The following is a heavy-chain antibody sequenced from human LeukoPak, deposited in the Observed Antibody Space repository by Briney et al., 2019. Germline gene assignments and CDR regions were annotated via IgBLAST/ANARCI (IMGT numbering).Heavy chain of an antibody. D-gene: IGHD3-9*01. CDR1: GFTVSNNY. J-gene: IGHJ4*02. Sequence: GGSLRLSCAVSGFTVSNNYMSWVRQAPGKELEWVSVIYSGGNTYYVDSVKGRFTISRDNSKNTLYLQMNSLRAEDTAVYYCARGRKDILTGYYYSDYWGQGTLVTVSS. V-gene: IGHV3-66*01. CDR3: ARGRKDILTGYYYSDY. CDR2: IYSGGNT.